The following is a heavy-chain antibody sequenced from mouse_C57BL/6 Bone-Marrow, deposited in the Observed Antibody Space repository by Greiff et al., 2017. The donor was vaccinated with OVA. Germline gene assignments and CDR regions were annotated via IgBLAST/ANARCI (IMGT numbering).Heavy chain of an antibody. CDR1: GYTFTSYG. CDR3: ANYYGSYYFDY. V-gene: IGHV1-81*01. J-gene: IGHJ2*01. Sequence: QVHVKQSGAELARPGASVKLSCKASGYTFTSYGISWVKQRTGQGLEWIGEIYPRSGNTYYNEKFKGKATLTADKSSSTAYMELRSLTSEDSAVYFCANYYGSYYFDYWGQGTTLTVSS. D-gene: IGHD1-1*01. CDR2: IYPRSGNT.